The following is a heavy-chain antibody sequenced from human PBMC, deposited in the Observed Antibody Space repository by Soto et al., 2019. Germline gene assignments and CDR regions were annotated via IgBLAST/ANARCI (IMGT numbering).Heavy chain of an antibody. CDR3: ARGVPAAAPRTNWFDP. CDR2: INHSGST. Sequence: SETLSLTCAVYGGSFSGYYWSWIRQPPGKGLEWIGEINHSGSTNYNPSLKSRVTISVDTSKNQFSLKLSSVTAADTAVYYCARGVPAAAPRTNWFDPWGQGTLVPVSS. D-gene: IGHD2-2*01. V-gene: IGHV4-34*01. CDR1: GGSFSGYY. J-gene: IGHJ5*02.